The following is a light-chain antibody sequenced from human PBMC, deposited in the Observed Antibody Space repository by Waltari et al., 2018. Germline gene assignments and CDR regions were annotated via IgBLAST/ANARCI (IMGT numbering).Light chain of an antibody. CDR2: AAS. CDR1: QNIDDH. Sequence: DIQMTQFPSSLSASVGDRVTITCRAAQNIDDHLQWYQQIPGKAPKLLIFAASSLQSGVPSRFSGSGAGTDFSLTVNSLQPEDFASYFCQQTYSTPYTFGQGTKLEIK. J-gene: IGKJ2*01. CDR3: QQTYSTPYT. V-gene: IGKV1-39*01.